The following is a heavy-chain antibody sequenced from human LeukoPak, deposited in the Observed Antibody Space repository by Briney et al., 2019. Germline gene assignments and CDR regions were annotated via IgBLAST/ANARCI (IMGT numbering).Heavy chain of an antibody. CDR3: ARVYDFWRTYGMDV. J-gene: IGHJ6*02. CDR1: GFTFSSYW. D-gene: IGHD3-3*01. V-gene: IGHV3-7*01. Sequence: GGSLRLSCAASGFTFSSYWMSRVRQAPGKGLEWVANIKQDGSEKYYVDSVKGRFTISRDNAKNSLYLQMNSLRAEDTAVYYCARVYDFWRTYGMDVWGQGTTVTVSS. CDR2: IKQDGSEK.